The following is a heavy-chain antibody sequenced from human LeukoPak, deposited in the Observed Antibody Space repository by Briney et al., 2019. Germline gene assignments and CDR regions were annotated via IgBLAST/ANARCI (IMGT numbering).Heavy chain of an antibody. J-gene: IGHJ4*02. V-gene: IGHV4-39*01. CDR1: GGSTCSSSYY. D-gene: IGHD2-15*01. CDR2: IYYSGST. CDR3: ARNVCSGGPCYFDY. Sequence: SETLSLTCSVSGGSTCSSSYYWGWIRLPPRKGLEWIGSIYYSGSTYYNPSLKSRVTISVDTSKNKFSLKLSSVTAADTAVYYCARNVCSGGPCYFDYWGQGTLVTVSS.